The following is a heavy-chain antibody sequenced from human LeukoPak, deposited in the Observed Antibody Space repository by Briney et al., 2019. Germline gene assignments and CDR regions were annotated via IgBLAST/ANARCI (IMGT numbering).Heavy chain of an antibody. V-gene: IGHV4-34*01. CDR1: GGSFSGYY. Sequence: SETLSLTCAVYGGSFSGYYWSWIRQPPGKGLEWIGETNHRGSTNQNPSLKSRVTISVDTSKNQFSLKLSSVTAADTAVYYCAREYSSSWYYYYGMDVWGQGTTVTVSS. CDR3: AREYSSSWYYYYGMDV. D-gene: IGHD6-13*01. J-gene: IGHJ6*02. CDR2: TNHRGST.